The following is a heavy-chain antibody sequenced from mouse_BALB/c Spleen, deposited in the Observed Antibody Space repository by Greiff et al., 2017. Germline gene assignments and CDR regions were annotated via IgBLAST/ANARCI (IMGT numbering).Heavy chain of an antibody. D-gene: IGHD2-4*01. Sequence: QVQLQQPGAELVKPGASVKMSCKASGYTFTSYWMHWVKQRPGQGLEWIGVIDPSDSYTSYNQKFKGKATLTVDTSSSTAYMQLSSLTSEDSAVYYCARCYDYDPWFAYWGQGTLVTVSA. CDR2: IDPSDSYT. CDR1: GYTFTSYW. CDR3: ARCYDYDPWFAY. J-gene: IGHJ3*01. V-gene: IGHV1-59*01.